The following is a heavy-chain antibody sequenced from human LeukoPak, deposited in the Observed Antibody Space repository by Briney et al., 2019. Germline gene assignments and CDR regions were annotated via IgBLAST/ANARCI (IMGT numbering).Heavy chain of an antibody. V-gene: IGHV4-4*07. J-gene: IGHJ4*02. CDR3: ARVGTVTTTGFDY. Sequence: SETLSLTCTVFGASISSYYWSWIRQPAGKGLEWIGRISTTGSTYYNPSFQSRVTMSADPSKTLFFLRLTSVTAADTAVYYCARVGTVTTTGFDYWGQGTLVTVSS. CDR1: GASISSYY. D-gene: IGHD4-17*01. CDR2: ISTTGST.